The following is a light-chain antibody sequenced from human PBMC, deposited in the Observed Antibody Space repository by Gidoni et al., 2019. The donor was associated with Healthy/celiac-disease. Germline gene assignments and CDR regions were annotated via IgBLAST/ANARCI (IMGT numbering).Light chain of an antibody. CDR3: QQSYSTPRT. J-gene: IGKJ1*01. CDR1: QIISSY. Sequence: DIQMTQSPSSLSASVGDRVTITCRASQIISSYLNWYQQKPGKAPKLLIYAASSLQSGVPSRFSGSGSGKDFPLTISSLQPEDFATYYCQQSYSTPRTFGQGTKVEIK. CDR2: AAS. V-gene: IGKV1-39*01.